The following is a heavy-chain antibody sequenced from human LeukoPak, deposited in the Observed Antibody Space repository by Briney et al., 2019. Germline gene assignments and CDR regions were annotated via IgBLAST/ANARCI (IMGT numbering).Heavy chain of an antibody. V-gene: IGHV1-8*01. CDR3: SSEKDGRHY. J-gene: IGHJ4*02. Sequence: ASVKVSCKASGYTFTSYDINWVRQATGQGLEWMGWMNPNSGNTGYAQKFQGTLTLTRNTSIRTAYMELSSLRSEDTAVYYCSSEKDGRHYWGRGSLVAVSS. CDR2: MNPNSGNT. CDR1: GYTFTSYD.